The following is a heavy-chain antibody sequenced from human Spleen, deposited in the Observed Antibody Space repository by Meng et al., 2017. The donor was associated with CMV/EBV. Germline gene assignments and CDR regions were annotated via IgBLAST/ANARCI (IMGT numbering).Heavy chain of an antibody. CDR2: INHSGST. CDR3: ARGGLYSSSWYDY. V-gene: IGHV4-34*01. J-gene: IGHJ4*02. Sequence: VPVRREGAGCLKPSSTLSLTCAVYGGSFSCYYWSWRRQPPGKGLEWIGEINHSGSTNYNPSLKSRVTISVDTSKNQFSLKLSSVTAADTAVYSCARGGLYSSSWYDYWGQGTLVTVSS. CDR1: GGSFSCYY. D-gene: IGHD6-13*01.